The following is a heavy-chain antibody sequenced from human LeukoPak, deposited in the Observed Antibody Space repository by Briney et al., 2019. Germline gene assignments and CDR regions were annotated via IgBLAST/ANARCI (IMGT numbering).Heavy chain of an antibody. D-gene: IGHD2-2*01. CDR2: ISYDGSNK. V-gene: IGHV3-30*18. Sequence: GGSLRLSCAASGFTFSSYGMHWVRQAPGKGLEWVAVISYDGSNKYYADSVKGQFTISRDNSKNTLYLQMNSLSAEDTAVYYCAKDSTNWSFDYWGQGTLVTVSS. CDR3: AKDSTNWSFDY. J-gene: IGHJ4*02. CDR1: GFTFSSYG.